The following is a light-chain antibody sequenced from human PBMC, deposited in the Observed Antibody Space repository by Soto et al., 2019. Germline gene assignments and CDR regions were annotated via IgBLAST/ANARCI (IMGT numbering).Light chain of an antibody. V-gene: IGKV1-5*01. CDR3: QQYNTYPET. CDR1: QSISSW. CDR2: DAS. J-gene: IGKJ1*01. Sequence: DIQMTQSPSPLSASVGDRVTITCRASQSISSWLAWYQQKPGKAPKLLIYDASSLESGVPSRFSGSGSGTEFTLTITSLQPDDVATYYCQQYNTYPETLGQGTKVDIK.